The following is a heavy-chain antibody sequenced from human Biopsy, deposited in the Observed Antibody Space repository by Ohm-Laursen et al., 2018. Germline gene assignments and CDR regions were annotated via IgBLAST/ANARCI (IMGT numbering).Heavy chain of an antibody. Sequence: ASVKVSCNVSSYTFTDYNIHWMRQAPGQGLEWLGYINCKTGATNYAQKFQGTVTMTRGTSISTAYLALGSLRSADAAIYYCARDPLNGHKHFDYWGQGSLVTVSS. J-gene: IGHJ4*02. CDR1: SYTFTDYN. CDR2: INCKTGAT. CDR3: ARDPLNGHKHFDY. D-gene: IGHD2-8*01. V-gene: IGHV1-2*02.